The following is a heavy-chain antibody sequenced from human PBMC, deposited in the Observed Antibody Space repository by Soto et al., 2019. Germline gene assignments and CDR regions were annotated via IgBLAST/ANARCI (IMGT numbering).Heavy chain of an antibody. J-gene: IGHJ4*02. V-gene: IGHV3-21*01. CDR2: ISSSSNYI. CDR1: GFTFSSYS. D-gene: IGHD1-26*01. Sequence: EVQLVESGGGLVKPGGSLRLSCAASGFTFSSYSMNWVRQPPGKGLEWVSSISSSSNYIYYADSVKGRFTISRDNAKNSLYLQMNSRRAEDTAVYYCARDLVGATIWGQGTLVTVSS. CDR3: ARDLVGATI.